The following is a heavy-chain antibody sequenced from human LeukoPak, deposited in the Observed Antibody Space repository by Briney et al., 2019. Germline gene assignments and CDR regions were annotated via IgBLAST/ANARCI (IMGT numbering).Heavy chain of an antibody. D-gene: IGHD3-10*01. V-gene: IGHV3-21*01. CDR3: ARRVPGVIISYGMDV. Sequence: GGSLRLSCAASGFTLSSYSMNWVRQALGKGLEWVSSISSSSSYIYYADSVKGRFTISRDNAKNSLYLQMNSLRAEDTAVYYCARRVPGVIISYGMDVWGKGTTVTVSS. CDR1: GFTLSSYS. J-gene: IGHJ6*04. CDR2: ISSSSSYI.